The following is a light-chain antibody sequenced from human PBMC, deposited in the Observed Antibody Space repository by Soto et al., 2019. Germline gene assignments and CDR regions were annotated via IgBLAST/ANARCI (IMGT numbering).Light chain of an antibody. CDR3: QTWDSGSHYV. CDR1: SWHSSYA. V-gene: IGLV4-69*02. Sequence: QSVLTQSPSASASLGASVKLTCTLTSWHSSYAIAWHQQQPEKGPRYLMKVNSDGSHSKGDGIPDRFSGSSSGAERYLIISSLQSEDEADYYCQTWDSGSHYVFGTGTKVTVL. J-gene: IGLJ1*01. CDR2: VNSDGSH.